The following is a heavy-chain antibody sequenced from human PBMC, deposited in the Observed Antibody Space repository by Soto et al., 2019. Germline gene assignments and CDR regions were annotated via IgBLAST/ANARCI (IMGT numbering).Heavy chain of an antibody. CDR3: ATDGRYQLVYYYYYGMDV. CDR1: GYTFTRYG. J-gene: IGHJ6*02. D-gene: IGHD6-6*01. CDR2: ISGYNGDT. V-gene: IGHV1-18*01. Sequence: ASVKLSCKASGYTFTRYGISWVRQAPGQGLEWMGWISGYNGDTNYAQKFQGRVTMTEDTSTDTAYMELSSLRSEDTAVYYCATDGRYQLVYYYYYGMDVWGQGTTVNVS.